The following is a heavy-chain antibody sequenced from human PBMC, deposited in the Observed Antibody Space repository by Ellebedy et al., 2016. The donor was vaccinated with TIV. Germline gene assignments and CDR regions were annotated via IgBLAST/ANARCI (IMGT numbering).Heavy chain of an antibody. V-gene: IGHV1-18*01. J-gene: IGHJ4*02. Sequence: AASVKVSCKASGYTFTSYGISWVRQAPGQGLEWMGWISAYNGNTNYAQKLQGRVTMTTDTSTSNAYMELRSLRYDDTAGYYCARLVYVYSFSDYWGQGTLVTVSS. D-gene: IGHD5/OR15-5a*01. CDR2: ISAYNGNT. CDR1: GYTFTSYG. CDR3: ARLVYVYSFSDY.